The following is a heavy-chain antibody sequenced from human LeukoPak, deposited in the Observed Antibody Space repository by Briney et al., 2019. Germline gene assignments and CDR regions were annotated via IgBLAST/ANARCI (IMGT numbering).Heavy chain of an antibody. J-gene: IGHJ4*02. Sequence: PGGTLRLSCAASGFTFSSYAMSWVRQAPGKGLEWVSAISGSGGSTYYADSVKGRFTISRDNSKNTLYLQMNSLRAEDTAVYYCAKDGRGGSYLGYYFDYWGQGTLVTVSS. V-gene: IGHV3-23*01. CDR1: GFTFSSYA. D-gene: IGHD1-26*01. CDR2: ISGSGGST. CDR3: AKDGRGGSYLGYYFDY.